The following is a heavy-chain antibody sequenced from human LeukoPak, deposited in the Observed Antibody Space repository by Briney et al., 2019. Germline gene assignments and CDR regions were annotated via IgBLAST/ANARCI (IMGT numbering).Heavy chain of an antibody. J-gene: IGHJ5*02. V-gene: IGHV1-18*01. CDR3: ARHYDFWSGYQNWFDP. Sequence: ASVKVSCKASGYTFTSYGISWVRQAPGQGLEWMGWISAYNGNTNYAQNLQSRVTMTTDTSTSTAYMELRSLRSDDTAVYYCARHYDFWSGYQNWFDPWGQGTLVTVSS. D-gene: IGHD3-3*01. CDR2: ISAYNGNT. CDR1: GYTFTSYG.